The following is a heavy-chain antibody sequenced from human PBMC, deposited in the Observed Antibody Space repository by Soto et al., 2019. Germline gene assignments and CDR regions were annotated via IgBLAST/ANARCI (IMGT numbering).Heavy chain of an antibody. CDR2: ISAYNGNT. CDR1: GYTFTSYG. CDR3: ARDHAALEYSGSYNNYYYYGMDV. D-gene: IGHD1-26*01. J-gene: IGHJ6*02. Sequence: ASVKVSCKASGYTFTSYGISWVRQAPGQGLEWMGWISAYNGNTNYAQKLQGRVTMTTDTSTSTAYMELRSLRSDDTAVYYCARDHAALEYSGSYNNYYYYGMDVWGQGTTVTVSS. V-gene: IGHV1-18*01.